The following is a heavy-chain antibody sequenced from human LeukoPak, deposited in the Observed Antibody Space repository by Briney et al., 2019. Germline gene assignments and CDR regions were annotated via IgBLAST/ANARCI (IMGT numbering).Heavy chain of an antibody. D-gene: IGHD6-19*01. CDR3: ARAERIAVAGMALSGPGYFDY. CDR2: ISSSSSSYI. V-gene: IGHV3-21*01. CDR1: GFTFSSYS. Sequence: TGGSLRLSCAASGFTFSSYSMNSVRQAPGKGLEWVSSISSSSSSYIYYAESVKGRFTISRDNAKNSLYLQMNSLRGEDTAVYYCARAERIAVAGMALSGPGYFDYWGQGTLVTVSS. J-gene: IGHJ4*02.